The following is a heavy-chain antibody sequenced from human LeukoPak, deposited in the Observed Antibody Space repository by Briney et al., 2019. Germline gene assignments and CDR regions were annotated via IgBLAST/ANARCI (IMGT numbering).Heavy chain of an antibody. CDR1: GYTFTSYG. Sequence: ASVKVSCKASGYTFTSYGISWVRQAPGQGLEWMGWISAYNGNTNYAQKLQGRLTMTEDTSTDTVYMELSSLTPDDTAVYYCAVGDPYQLLEEWGQGTLATVSS. D-gene: IGHD1-26*01. J-gene: IGHJ4*02. CDR2: ISAYNGNT. V-gene: IGHV1-18*01. CDR3: AVGDPYQLLEE.